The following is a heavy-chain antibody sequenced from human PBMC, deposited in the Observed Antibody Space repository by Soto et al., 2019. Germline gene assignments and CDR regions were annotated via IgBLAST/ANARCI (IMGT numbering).Heavy chain of an antibody. J-gene: IGHJ4*02. CDR1: GGSISSSSYY. D-gene: IGHD5-12*01. Sequence: SETLSLTCTVSGGSISSSSYYWGWIRQPPGKGLEWIGSIYYSGSTYYNPSLKSRVTISVDTSKNQFSLKLSSVTDADTAVYYCARPRKIWLQFPFDYWGQGTLVTVSS. CDR3: ARPRKIWLQFPFDY. CDR2: IYYSGST. V-gene: IGHV4-39*01.